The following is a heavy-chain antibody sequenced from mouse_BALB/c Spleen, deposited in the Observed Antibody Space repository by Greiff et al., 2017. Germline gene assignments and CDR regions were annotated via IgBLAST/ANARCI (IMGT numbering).Heavy chain of an antibody. Sequence: VQLQQPGAELVKPGASVKMSCKASGYTFTSYNMHWVKQTPGQGLEWIGAIYPGNGDTSYNQKFKGKATLTADKSSSTAYMQLSSLTSEDSAVYYCARLPYYYGSSPYYYAMDYWGQGTSVTVSS. D-gene: IGHD1-1*01. CDR1: GYTFTSYN. CDR3: ARLPYYYGSSPYYYAMDY. J-gene: IGHJ4*01. CDR2: IYPGNGDT. V-gene: IGHV1-12*01.